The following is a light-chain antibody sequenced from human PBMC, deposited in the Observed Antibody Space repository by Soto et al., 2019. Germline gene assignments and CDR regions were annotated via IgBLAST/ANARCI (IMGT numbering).Light chain of an antibody. CDR3: QQYDTSSNT. J-gene: IGKJ2*01. CDR1: QSVRNY. Sequence: EVVLTQSPGTLSLSPGERATLSCRASQSVRNYLAWYQQKPGQAPRLLIYDASYRAAGIPDRFSGSGSGTDFTLTINRLEPEDFAVFYCQQYDTSSNTFGQGTKLDIK. CDR2: DAS. V-gene: IGKV3-20*01.